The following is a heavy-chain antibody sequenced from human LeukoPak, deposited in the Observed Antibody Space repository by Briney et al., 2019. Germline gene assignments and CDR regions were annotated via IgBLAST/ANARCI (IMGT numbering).Heavy chain of an antibody. J-gene: IGHJ3*02. D-gene: IGHD3-22*01. CDR3: AREGVVVIYAFDI. Sequence: SETLSLTFTVSGGSISSYYWSWIRQPPGKGLEWIGYIYYSGSTNYNPSLKSRVTISVDTSKNQFSLKLSSVTAADTAVYYCAREGVVVIYAFDIWGQGTMVTVSS. CDR2: IYYSGST. V-gene: IGHV4-59*01. CDR1: GGSISSYY.